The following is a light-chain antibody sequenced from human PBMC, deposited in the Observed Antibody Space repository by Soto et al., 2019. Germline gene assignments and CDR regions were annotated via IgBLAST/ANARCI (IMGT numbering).Light chain of an antibody. Sequence: QSVLTQPPSASGSPGQRVTISCSGSSSNIGSNYVYWYQQLPGTAPKLLIYRNNQRPSGVPDRFSGSKSGTSASLAISGLRSEDEADYYCGAWDDRLSGYFFGSGTKVPVL. J-gene: IGLJ1*01. CDR1: SSNIGSNY. CDR2: RNN. CDR3: GAWDDRLSGYF. V-gene: IGLV1-47*01.